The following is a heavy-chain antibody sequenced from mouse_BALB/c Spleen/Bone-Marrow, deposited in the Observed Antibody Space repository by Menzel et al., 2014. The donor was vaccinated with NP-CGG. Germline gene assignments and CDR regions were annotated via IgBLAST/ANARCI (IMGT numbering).Heavy chain of an antibody. V-gene: IGHV2-9*02. Sequence: VKLMESGPGLVAPSQSLSVTCTVSGFSLTSYGVHWVRQPPGKGLEWLGVIWAGGSANYNSALMSRLSISKDNSKSQVFLKMNSLQTDDTAMYYCARDPDYDGSEDAMDFWGQGTSVTVSS. CDR2: IWAGGSA. J-gene: IGHJ4*01. D-gene: IGHD2-3*01. CDR3: ARDPDYDGSEDAMDF. CDR1: GFSLTSYG.